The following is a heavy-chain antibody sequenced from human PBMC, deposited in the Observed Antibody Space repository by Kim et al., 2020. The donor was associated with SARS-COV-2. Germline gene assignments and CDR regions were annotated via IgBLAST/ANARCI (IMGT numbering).Heavy chain of an antibody. V-gene: IGHV1-3*01. CDR2: INAGNGNT. J-gene: IGHJ4*02. D-gene: IGHD3-3*01. CDR1: GYTFTSYV. CDR3: ARHSFGRTSYPIDY. Sequence: ASVKVSCKASGYTFTSYVMHWVRQAPEQRLEWMGWINAGNGNTKYSQKFQGRVTITRDTSASTAYMELSSLRSEDTAVYYCARHSFGRTSYPIDYWGQGTLVTVSS.